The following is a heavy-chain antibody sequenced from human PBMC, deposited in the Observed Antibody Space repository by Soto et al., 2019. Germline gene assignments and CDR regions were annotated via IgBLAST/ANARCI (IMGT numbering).Heavy chain of an antibody. CDR2: ISYDGSNK. J-gene: IGHJ4*02. CDR3: AREGITMIVDY. CDR1: GFTFSSYA. D-gene: IGHD3-22*01. V-gene: IGHV3-30-3*01. Sequence: PVGSLRLSCAASGFTFSSYAMHWVRQAPGKGLEWVAVISYDGSNKYYTDSVKGRFTISRDNSKNTLYLQMNSLRAEDTAVYYCAREGITMIVDYWGQGTLVTVSS.